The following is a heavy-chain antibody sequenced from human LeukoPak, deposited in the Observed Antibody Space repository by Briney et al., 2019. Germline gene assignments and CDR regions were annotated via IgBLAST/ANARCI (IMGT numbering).Heavy chain of an antibody. CDR2: IKQDGSEK. CDR3: ATEGGYSSGWYDY. CDR1: GYTFSSYW. J-gene: IGHJ4*02. Sequence: GGSLRLSCAAPGYTFSSYWMSRVRQAPGKGLEWVANIKQDGSEKYYVDSVKGRFTISRDNAKNSLYLQMNSLRAEDTAVYYCATEGGYSSGWYDYWGQGTLVTVSS. V-gene: IGHV3-7*03. D-gene: IGHD6-19*01.